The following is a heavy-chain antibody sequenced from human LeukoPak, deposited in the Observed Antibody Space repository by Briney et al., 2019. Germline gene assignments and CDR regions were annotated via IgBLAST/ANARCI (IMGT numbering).Heavy chain of an antibody. V-gene: IGHV1-3*01. J-gene: IGHJ4*02. D-gene: IGHD4-17*01. CDR3: ARVDYGDSYYYFDY. CDR1: GYTFTSYA. Sequence: GASVTVSFTASGYTFTSYAMHWVRQAPGQRLEWMGWINAGNGNTKYSQKFQGRVTITRDTSASTAYMELSSLRSEDTAVYYCARVDYGDSYYYFDYWGQGTLVTVSS. CDR2: INAGNGNT.